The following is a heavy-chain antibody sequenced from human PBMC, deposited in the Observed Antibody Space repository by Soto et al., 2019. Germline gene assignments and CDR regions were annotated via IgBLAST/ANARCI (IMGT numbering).Heavy chain of an antibody. CDR1: GFTFSSYA. D-gene: IGHD2-15*01. Sequence: ESGGGVVQPGRSLRLSCAASGFTFSSYAMHWVRQAPGKGLEWVAVMSYDGSNKYYADSVKGRFTISRDNSKNTLYLQMNSLGAEDTAVYYCARFKGCSGGSCYPYFDYWGQGTLVTVSS. V-gene: IGHV3-30-3*01. J-gene: IGHJ4*02. CDR3: ARFKGCSGGSCYPYFDY. CDR2: MSYDGSNK.